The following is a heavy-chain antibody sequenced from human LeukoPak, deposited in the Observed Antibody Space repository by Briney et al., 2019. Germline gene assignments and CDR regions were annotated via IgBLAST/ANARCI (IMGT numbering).Heavy chain of an antibody. D-gene: IGHD3-22*01. V-gene: IGHV4-39*07. CDR1: GGSISSSSYC. Sequence: PSETLSLTCTVSGGSISSSSYCWGWIRQPPGKGLEWIGSIYYSGSTYYNPSLKSRVTISVDTSKNQFSLKLSSVTAADTAVYYCASTYYYDSSANNWFDPWGQGTLVTVSS. CDR3: ASTYYYDSSANNWFDP. J-gene: IGHJ5*02. CDR2: IYYSGST.